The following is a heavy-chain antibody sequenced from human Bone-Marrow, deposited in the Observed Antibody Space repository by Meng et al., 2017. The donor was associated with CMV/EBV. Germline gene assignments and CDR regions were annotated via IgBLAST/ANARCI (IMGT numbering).Heavy chain of an antibody. V-gene: IGHV3-30*04. CDR2: ISYDGSNK. CDR3: AREGFSYNWKSWFDP. D-gene: IGHD1-20*01. CDR1: GFTFSSYA. Sequence: GGSLRLSCAASGFTFSSYAMHWVRQAPGKGLEWVAVISYDGSNKYYADSVKGRFTTSRDNSKSALYLQMNSLRAEDTAVYYCAREGFSYNWKSWFDPWGQGTRVTVYS. J-gene: IGHJ5*02.